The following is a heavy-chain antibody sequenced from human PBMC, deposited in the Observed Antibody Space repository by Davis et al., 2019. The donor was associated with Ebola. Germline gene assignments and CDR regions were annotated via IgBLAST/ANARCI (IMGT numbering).Heavy chain of an antibody. Sequence: ASVKVSCKASGYTFTSYGISWVRQAPGQGLEWMGWISAYNGNTNYAQKLQGRVTMTTDTSTSTAYMELRSLRSDDTAVYYCAREGVAPTNQARWFDPWGQGTLVTVSS. J-gene: IGHJ5*02. CDR3: AREGVAPTNQARWFDP. V-gene: IGHV1-18*01. D-gene: IGHD2-15*01. CDR1: GYTFTSYG. CDR2: ISAYNGNT.